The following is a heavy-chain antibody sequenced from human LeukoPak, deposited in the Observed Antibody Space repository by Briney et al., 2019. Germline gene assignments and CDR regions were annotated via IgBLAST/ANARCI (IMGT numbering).Heavy chain of an antibody. CDR3: ARGYNWNDVAWSLRYFDWLEYFDY. J-gene: IGHJ4*02. V-gene: IGHV3-30*01. CDR2: ISYDGSNK. Sequence: GGSLRLSCAASGFTFSSYAMHWVRQAPGKGLEWVAVISYDGSNKYYADSVKGRFTISRDNSKNTLYLQMNSLRAEDTAVYYCARGYNWNDVAWSLRYFDWLEYFDYWGQGTLVTVSS. D-gene: IGHD3-9*01. CDR1: GFTFSSYA.